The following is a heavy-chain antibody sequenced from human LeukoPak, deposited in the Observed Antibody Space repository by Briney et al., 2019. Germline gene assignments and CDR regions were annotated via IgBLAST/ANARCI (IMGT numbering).Heavy chain of an antibody. CDR2: INPNSGGT. J-gene: IGHJ4*02. D-gene: IGHD2-2*01. V-gene: IGHV1-2*06. Sequence: ASVKVSCKASGYTFSGHYMHWVRQAPGQGLEWMGRINPNSGGTNYAQKFQGRVTMTRDTSTSTVYMELSSLRSEDTAVYYCARGRPGPSSFFDYWGQGTLVTVSS. CDR1: GYTFSGHY. CDR3: ARGRPGPSSFFDY.